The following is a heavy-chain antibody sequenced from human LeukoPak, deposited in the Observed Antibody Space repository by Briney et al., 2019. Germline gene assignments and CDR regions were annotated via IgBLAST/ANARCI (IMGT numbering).Heavy chain of an antibody. Sequence: GASVKVSCKASGYTFTGYYMHWVRQAPGQGLEWMGWINPNSGGTNYAQKFQGRVTMTRDTSISTAYMELSRLRSDDTAVYYCAREAPSNSNYFDYWGQGTLVTVSS. CDR3: AREAPSNSNYFDY. CDR2: INPNSGGT. D-gene: IGHD4-11*01. CDR1: GYTFTGYY. V-gene: IGHV1-2*02. J-gene: IGHJ4*02.